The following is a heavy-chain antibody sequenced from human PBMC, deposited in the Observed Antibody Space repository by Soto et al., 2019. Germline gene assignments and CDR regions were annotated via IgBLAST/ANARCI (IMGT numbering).Heavy chain of an antibody. CDR1: GFSVSDYA. Sequence: WGSLRLSCAASGFSVSDYAMSWVRQASGKGLEWVSSISGSGDGTYYGDSVKGRFTLSRDTSQKTLYLQMNNLRGEDTAVYFCTKSRRSVLMVFGFGGMDVWGRGTTVTVSS. J-gene: IGHJ6*02. V-gene: IGHV3-23*01. CDR2: ISGSGDGT. CDR3: TKSRRSVLMVFGFGGMDV. D-gene: IGHD2-8*01.